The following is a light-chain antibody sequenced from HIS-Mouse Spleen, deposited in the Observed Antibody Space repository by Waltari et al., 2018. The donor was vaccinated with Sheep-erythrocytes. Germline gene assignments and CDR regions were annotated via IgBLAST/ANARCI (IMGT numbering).Light chain of an antibody. Sequence: QSVLTQPPSASGTPGQRVTISCSGSSSNNGRNTVTWYQQLPGTAPKLLIYSNNQRPSGVPDRFSGSKSGTSASLAISGLQSEDEADYYCAAWDDSLNGVVFGGGTKLTVL. CDR2: SNN. CDR1: SSNNGRNT. J-gene: IGLJ2*01. V-gene: IGLV1-44*01. CDR3: AAWDDSLNGVV.